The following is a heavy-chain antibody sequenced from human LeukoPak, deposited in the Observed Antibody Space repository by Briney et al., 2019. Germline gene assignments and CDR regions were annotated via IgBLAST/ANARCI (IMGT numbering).Heavy chain of an antibody. Sequence: SETLSLTCIVSGGSISSGGYYWSWIRQHPGKGLEWIGYIYYSGSTYYNPSLKSRVTISVDTSKNQFSLKLNSVTAADTAVYHCARKEGDAYSPFESWGQGTLVTVSS. V-gene: IGHV4-31*03. D-gene: IGHD5-24*01. CDR1: GGSISSGGYY. J-gene: IGHJ5*01. CDR2: IYYSGST. CDR3: ARKEGDAYSPFES.